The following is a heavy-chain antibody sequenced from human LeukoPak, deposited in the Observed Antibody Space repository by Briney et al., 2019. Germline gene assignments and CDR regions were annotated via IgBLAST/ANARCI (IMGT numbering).Heavy chain of an antibody. Sequence: SETLSLTCAVYGGSFSGYYWSWIRQPPGKGLEWIGEINHSGSTNYNPSLKSRVTISVDTSKNQFSLRLSSVTAADTAVYYCARRALQLWVSAQTHYFDYWGQGTLVTVSS. CDR2: INHSGST. CDR1: GGSFSGYY. J-gene: IGHJ4*02. CDR3: ARRALQLWVSAQTHYFDY. V-gene: IGHV4-34*01. D-gene: IGHD5-18*01.